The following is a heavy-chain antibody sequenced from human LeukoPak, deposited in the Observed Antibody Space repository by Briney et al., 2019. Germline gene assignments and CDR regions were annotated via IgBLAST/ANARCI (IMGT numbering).Heavy chain of an antibody. CDR1: GFTFSDYY. CDR3: AKFSGSTPFDP. J-gene: IGHJ5*02. Sequence: GGSLRLSCAASGFTFSDYYMSWIRQAREKGLEWVSYISSSSSYTNYADSVKGRFTISRDNAKNSLYLQMNSLRAEDTAVYYCAKFSGSTPFDPWGQGTLVTVSS. D-gene: IGHD2-15*01. CDR2: ISSSSSYT. V-gene: IGHV3-11*03.